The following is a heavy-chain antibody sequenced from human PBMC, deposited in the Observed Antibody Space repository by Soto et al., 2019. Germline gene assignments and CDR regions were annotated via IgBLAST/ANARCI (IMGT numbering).Heavy chain of an antibody. CDR1: GFTFSSYS. D-gene: IGHD1-7*01. CDR3: ARDRAITGTSHIYYYYGMDV. J-gene: IGHJ6*02. V-gene: IGHV3-21*01. Sequence: ASLRLSCAASGFTFSSYSMNWVRQAAGKGLEWVSSISSSSSYIYYADSVKGRFTISRDNAKNSLYLQMNSLRAEDTAVYYCARDRAITGTSHIYYYYGMDVWGQGTTVTVSS. CDR2: ISSSSSYI.